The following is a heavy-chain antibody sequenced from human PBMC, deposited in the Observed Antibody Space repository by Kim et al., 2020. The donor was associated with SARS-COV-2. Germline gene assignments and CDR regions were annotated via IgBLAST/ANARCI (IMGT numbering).Heavy chain of an antibody. Sequence: GGSLRLSCAASGFTFSSYSMNWVRQAPGKGLEWVSSISSSSSYIYYADSVKGRFTISRDNAKNSLYLQMNSLRAEDTAVYYCARGGEAMVTFDDYWGQGTLVTVSS. D-gene: IGHD5-18*01. CDR3: ARGGEAMVTFDDY. V-gene: IGHV3-21*01. J-gene: IGHJ4*02. CDR2: ISSSSSYI. CDR1: GFTFSSYS.